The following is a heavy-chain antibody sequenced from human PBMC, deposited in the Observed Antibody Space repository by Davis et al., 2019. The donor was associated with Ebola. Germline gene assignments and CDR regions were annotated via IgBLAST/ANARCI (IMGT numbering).Heavy chain of an antibody. V-gene: IGHV4-34*01. CDR1: GVSFSGYY. J-gene: IGHJ6*02. D-gene: IGHD6-25*01. Sequence: MPSETLSLTCAVYGVSFSGYYWNWIRQPPGKGLEWIGAINHSGRTNDNPSLKSRFTMSVDTSKNQFSLRVRSVTAADTAVYYCARGGGYGGYGMDVWGQGTTVTVSS. CDR2: INHSGRT. CDR3: ARGGGYGGYGMDV.